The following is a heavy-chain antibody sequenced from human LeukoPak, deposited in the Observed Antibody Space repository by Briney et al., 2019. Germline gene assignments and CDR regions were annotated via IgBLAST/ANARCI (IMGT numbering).Heavy chain of an antibody. CDR1: GGSISIYY. CDR3: ARETSGTYYNPLGYMDV. Sequence: SETLSLTCTVSGGSISIYYWNWIRQPAGKGLEWIGRIFTSGITNYNPSLKSRVTMSVDTSKNQFSLNLSSVIAADTAIYYGARETSGTYYNPLGYMDVWGKGTTVTVSS. CDR2: IFTSGIT. V-gene: IGHV4-4*07. D-gene: IGHD3-10*01. J-gene: IGHJ6*03.